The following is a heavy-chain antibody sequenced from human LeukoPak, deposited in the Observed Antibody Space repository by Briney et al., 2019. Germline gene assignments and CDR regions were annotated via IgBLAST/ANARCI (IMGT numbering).Heavy chain of an antibody. CDR3: ARDFKGSSSSVGEY. V-gene: IGHV4-4*07. CDR1: GGSISSYS. Sequence: PSETLSLACTVSGGSISSYSWSWIRQPAGKGLEWIGRIYTSGSTNYNPSLKSRVTMSVDTSKNQFSLKLSSVTAADTAVYYCARDFKGSSSSVGEYWGQGTLVTVSS. D-gene: IGHD6-6*01. J-gene: IGHJ4*02. CDR2: IYTSGST.